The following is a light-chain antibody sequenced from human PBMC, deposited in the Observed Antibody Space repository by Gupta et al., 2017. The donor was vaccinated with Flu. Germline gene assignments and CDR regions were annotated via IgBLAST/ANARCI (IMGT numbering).Light chain of an antibody. J-gene: IGLJ1*01. CDR2: EVS. CDR1: SSDVGGYNY. Sequence: QSALTQPPSASGSPGQPVTISCTGTSSDVGGYNYVSWYQQHPGKAPKLMIYEVSKRPSGVPDRFSGSKSGNTASLTVSGLQAEDEADYYCSSYAGSINVFGTGTKVTVL. V-gene: IGLV2-8*01. CDR3: SSYAGSINV.